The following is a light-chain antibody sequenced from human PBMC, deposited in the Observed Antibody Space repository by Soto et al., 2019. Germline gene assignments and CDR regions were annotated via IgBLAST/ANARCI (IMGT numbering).Light chain of an antibody. CDR2: EVT. CDR3: SSYAGSNNLV. V-gene: IGLV2-8*01. J-gene: IGLJ2*01. CDR1: SSDVGGYNY. Sequence: QSVLTQPPSASGSPGQSVTISCTGTSSDVGGYNYVSWYQHHPGKAPKLMIYEVTKRPSGVPDRFSGSKSGNTASLTVSGLHAEDEADYYCSSYAGSNNLVFGGGTKLTVL.